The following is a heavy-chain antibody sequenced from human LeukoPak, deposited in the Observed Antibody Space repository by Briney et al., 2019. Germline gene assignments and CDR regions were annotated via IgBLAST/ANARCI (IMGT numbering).Heavy chain of an antibody. CDR2: ISGSGGNT. J-gene: IGHJ5*02. V-gene: IGHV3-23*01. CDR3: AKDLGMGGGSCFHH. Sequence: GGSLRLSCAASGFTVSNTYMSWVRQAPGKGLEWVSAISGSGGNTYYAGSVKGRFTISRDNSRNTLYLQMNSLRVEDTAVYYCAKDLGMGGGSCFHHWGQGILVTVSS. CDR1: GFTVSNTY. D-gene: IGHD2-15*01.